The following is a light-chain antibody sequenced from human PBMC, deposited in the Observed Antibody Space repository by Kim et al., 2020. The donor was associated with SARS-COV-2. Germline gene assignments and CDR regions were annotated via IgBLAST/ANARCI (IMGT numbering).Light chain of an antibody. Sequence: QSLTISCTGTSSDVGGYNYVSWYQQHPGKAPKLMIYGVSNRPSGVSNRFSGSKSGNTASLTISGLQAEDEADYYCSLYTSSSTNYVFGTGTKVTVL. CDR1: SSDVGGYNY. CDR3: SLYTSSSTNYV. V-gene: IGLV2-14*03. J-gene: IGLJ1*01. CDR2: GVS.